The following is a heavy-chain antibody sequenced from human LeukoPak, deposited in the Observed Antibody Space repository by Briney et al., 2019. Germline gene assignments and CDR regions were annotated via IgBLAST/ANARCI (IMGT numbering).Heavy chain of an antibody. CDR1: GFTFSSYA. D-gene: IGHD3-10*01. CDR3: AKDFRSGSYTHYFDY. CDR2: ISGSGAST. J-gene: IGHJ4*02. V-gene: IGHV3-23*01. Sequence: GGSLRLSCAASGFTFSSYAMSWVRQAPGKGLEWVSAISGSGASTYYADSVKGRFTISRDTSRNTLYLQMNSLRAEDTAVYYCAKDFRSGSYTHYFDYWGQGTLVTVSS.